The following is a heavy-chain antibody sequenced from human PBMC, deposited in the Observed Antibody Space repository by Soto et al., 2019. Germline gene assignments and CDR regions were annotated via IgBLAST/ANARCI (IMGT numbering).Heavy chain of an antibody. CDR3: AKATATGGGAFDI. V-gene: IGHV3-23*01. CDR1: GFICSSYD. CDR2: ILVGGST. Sequence: GGSLRLSCAASGFICSSYDMSWVRQAPGKGLEWVSTILVGGSTHYEDSVKGRFTISRDRSKNTVYLQMNSLTAGDTAMYYCAKATATGGGAFDICGQGTMDTVSS. D-gene: IGHD2-8*02. J-gene: IGHJ3*02.